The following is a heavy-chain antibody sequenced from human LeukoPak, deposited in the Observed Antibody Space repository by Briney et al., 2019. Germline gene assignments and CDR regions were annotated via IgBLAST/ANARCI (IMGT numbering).Heavy chain of an antibody. CDR2: IYPGDSDT. V-gene: IGHV5-51*01. CDR1: GYSFTSYW. CDR3: ARSRGAKYSSGWYVNY. J-gene: IGHJ4*02. D-gene: IGHD6-19*01. Sequence: GESLKISCKGSGYSFTSYWIGWVRQMPGKGLEWMGIIYPGDSDTRYSPPFQGQVTISADKSISTAYLQWSSLKASDTAMYYCARSRGAKYSSGWYVNYWGQGTLVTVSS.